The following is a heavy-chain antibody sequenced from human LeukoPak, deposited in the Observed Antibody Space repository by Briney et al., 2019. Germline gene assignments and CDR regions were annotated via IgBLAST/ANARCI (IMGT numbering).Heavy chain of an antibody. CDR1: VGPISSYY. CDR3: ARGGSRRTIWNWFDP. J-gene: IGHJ5*02. V-gene: IGHV4-59*01. D-gene: IGHD2-2*01. Sequence: SGTLSLTCTVSVGPISSYYWSWIRQPPGKGLEWIGYIYYSGSTNYNPSLKSRVTISVDTSKNQFSLKLSSVTAADTAAYYWARGGSRRTIWNWFDPWGQGTLVTVSS. CDR2: IYYSGST.